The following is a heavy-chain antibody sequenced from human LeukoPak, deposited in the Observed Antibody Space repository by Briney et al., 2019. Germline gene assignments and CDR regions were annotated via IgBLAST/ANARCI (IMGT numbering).Heavy chain of an antibody. Sequence: TGGSLRLSCAASGFPLSSYAMSWVRQPPGKGLEWVSSIFPSGGEIHYADSVRGRFTISRDNSKSTLSLQMNSLRVEDTAIYYCATYRQVLLPFESWGQGTLVTVSS. CDR1: GFPLSSYA. V-gene: IGHV3-23*01. CDR3: ATYRQVLLPFES. CDR2: IFPSGGEI. J-gene: IGHJ4*02. D-gene: IGHD2-8*02.